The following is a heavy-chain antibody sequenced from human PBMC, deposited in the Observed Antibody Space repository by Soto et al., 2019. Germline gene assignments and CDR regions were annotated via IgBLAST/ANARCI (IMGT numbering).Heavy chain of an antibody. Sequence: ASVKVSCKASGYTFTSYGISWVRQAPGQGLEWMGWISAYNGNTNLAQKFQGRVTMSRDTATRTAYMELRSLRSDDTAFYYCAKRTSGTTWGESDYWGQGTLVTVS. J-gene: IGHJ4*02. CDR2: ISAYNGNT. V-gene: IGHV1-18*04. CDR3: AKRTSGTTWGESDY. D-gene: IGHD4-17*01. CDR1: GYTFTSYG.